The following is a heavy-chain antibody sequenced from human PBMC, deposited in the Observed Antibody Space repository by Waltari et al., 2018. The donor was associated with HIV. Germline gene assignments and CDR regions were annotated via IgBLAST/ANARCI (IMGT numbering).Heavy chain of an antibody. V-gene: IGHV3-33*01. CDR3: ARGYSSSRWIPLYH. CDR1: GFPFCHFA. CDR2: FWSDGVEI. D-gene: IGHD6-6*01. J-gene: IGHJ4*02. Sequence: QVQLVESGGGVVQPGTSLTLPCAVPGFPFCHFAIHWVRQSPAQGLEWLAVFWSDGVEISYADSVKGRFTISKDSSQKTLYLHLTSLRAEDTALYYCARGYSSSRWIPLYHWGRGTLVTVSS.